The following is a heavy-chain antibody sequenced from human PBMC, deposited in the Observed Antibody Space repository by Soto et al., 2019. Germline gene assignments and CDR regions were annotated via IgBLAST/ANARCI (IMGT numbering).Heavy chain of an antibody. CDR3: ASARAAALLGYYYYGMDV. V-gene: IGHV1-3*01. CDR2: INAGNGNT. D-gene: IGHD6-13*01. CDR1: GYTFTNYA. J-gene: IGHJ6*02. Sequence: QVQLVQSGAEVKKPGASVKVSCKTSGYTFTNYAMHWVRQAPGQRLEWMGWINAGNGNTKYSQKFQGRVTITRDTSARTAYMEMSSLRSEDTAVYYCASARAAALLGYYYYGMDVWGQGTTVTVSS.